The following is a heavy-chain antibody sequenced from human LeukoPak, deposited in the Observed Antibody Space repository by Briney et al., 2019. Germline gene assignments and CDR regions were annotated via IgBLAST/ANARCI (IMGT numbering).Heavy chain of an antibody. CDR1: GFTFSSYW. V-gene: IGHV3-74*01. Sequence: GGSLRLSCAASGFTFSSYWMHLVRQAPGKGLVWVSRINSDGSSTSYADSVKGRFTISRDNAKNTLYLQMNSLRAEDTAVYYCASFMGSTSSHPDYWGQGTLVTVSS. CDR3: ASFMGSTSSHPDY. J-gene: IGHJ4*02. CDR2: INSDGSST. D-gene: IGHD2-2*01.